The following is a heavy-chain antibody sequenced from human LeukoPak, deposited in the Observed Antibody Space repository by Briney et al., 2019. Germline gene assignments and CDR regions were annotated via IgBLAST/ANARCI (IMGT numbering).Heavy chain of an antibody. D-gene: IGHD3-10*01. J-gene: IGHJ4*02. CDR2: INHSGST. Sequence: PSETLSLTCAVYGGSFSGYYWSWIRQPPGKGLEWIGEINHSGSTNYNPSLKSRVTISVDTSKNQFSLKLSSVTAADTAVYYCASSTLWFGEVDYWGQGTLVTVSS. V-gene: IGHV4-34*01. CDR3: ASSTLWFGEVDY. CDR1: GGSFSGYY.